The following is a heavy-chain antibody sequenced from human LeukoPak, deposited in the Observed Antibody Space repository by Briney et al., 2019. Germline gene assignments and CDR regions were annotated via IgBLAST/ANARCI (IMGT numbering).Heavy chain of an antibody. D-gene: IGHD6-19*01. CDR2: LSDGGSST. Sequence: GGSLRLSCAASGFTFRNYAMSWVRQAPGKGLEWVSSLSDGGSSTNYADSVKGRFTISRDTSKNTLYLQMNSLRAEDTAVYYCARDRGVAGLFDYWGQGTLVTVSS. CDR3: ARDRGVAGLFDY. V-gene: IGHV3-23*01. J-gene: IGHJ4*02. CDR1: GFTFRNYA.